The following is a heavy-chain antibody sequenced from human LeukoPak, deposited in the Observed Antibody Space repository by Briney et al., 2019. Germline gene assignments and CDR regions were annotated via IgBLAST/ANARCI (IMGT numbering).Heavy chain of an antibody. CDR2: IYHSGST. V-gene: IGHV4-38-2*02. CDR1: SYSVRSASY. J-gene: IGHJ5*02. Sequence: SETLSLTCIVSSYSVRSASYWGWIRQPPGKGLEWIGNIYHSGSTYYNSSLKSRVTISVDTSKNQFSLKLNSLTAADTAVYYCARVRSGSSTNCFDPWGQGTLATVSS. CDR3: ARVRSGSSTNCFDP. D-gene: IGHD3-3*01.